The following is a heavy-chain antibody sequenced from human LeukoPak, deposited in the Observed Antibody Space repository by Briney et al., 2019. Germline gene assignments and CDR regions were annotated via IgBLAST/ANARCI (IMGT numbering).Heavy chain of an antibody. CDR2: IYYSGST. CDR1: GVPISSSSYY. CDR3: TSGGMVSGDY. Sequence: SETLSLTCTVSGVPISSSSYYWGWIRQPPGKGLERIGYIYYSGSTNYNPSLKSRVTISRDTSKNQFSLKLRSVTAADTAVYYCTSGGMVSGDYWGHGTLVTVSS. J-gene: IGHJ4*01. D-gene: IGHD2-8*01. V-gene: IGHV4-61*05.